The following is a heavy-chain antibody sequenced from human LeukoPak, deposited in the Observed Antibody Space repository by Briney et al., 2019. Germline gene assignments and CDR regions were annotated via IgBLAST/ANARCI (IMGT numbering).Heavy chain of an antibody. V-gene: IGHV4-59*08. J-gene: IGHJ3*02. CDR1: GGSISSYY. CDR3: AGGDVVLMVYAGQGAFDI. CDR2: IYYSGST. Sequence: SETLSLTCTVSGGSISSYYWSWIRQPPGKGLEWIGYIYYSGSTNYNPSLKSRVTISVDTSKNQFSLKLSSVTAADTAVYYCAGGDVVLMVYAGQGAFDIWGQGTMVTVSS. D-gene: IGHD2-8*01.